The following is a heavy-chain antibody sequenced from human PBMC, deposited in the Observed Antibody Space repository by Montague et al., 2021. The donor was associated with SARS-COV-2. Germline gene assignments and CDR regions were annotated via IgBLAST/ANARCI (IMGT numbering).Heavy chain of an antibody. D-gene: IGHD1-26*01. CDR3: AHRRGLLLSDAFDS. J-gene: IGHJ3*02. CDR1: VFSLSTSGVG. Sequence: PALVTPTQTLTLTCTFSVFSLSTSGVGVGWIRQPPGKALEWLALIYWDDDKRYSPSLKSRLTITKDTSKNQVVLTMTNMDPVDTATYYCAHRRGLLLSDAFDSWGQGTMVTGSS. CDR2: IYWDDDK. V-gene: IGHV2-5*02.